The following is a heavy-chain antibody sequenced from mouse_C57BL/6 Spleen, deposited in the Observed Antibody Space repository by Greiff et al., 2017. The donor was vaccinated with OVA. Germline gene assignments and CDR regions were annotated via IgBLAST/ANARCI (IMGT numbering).Heavy chain of an antibody. CDR3: ARVGYYFDY. D-gene: IGHD3-1*01. V-gene: IGHV5-4*03. CDR2: ISDGGSYT. J-gene: IGHJ2*01. CDR1: GFTFSSYA. Sequence: DVMLVESGGGLVKPGGSLKLSCAASGFTFSSYAMSWVRQTPEKRLEWVATISDGGSYTYYPDNVKGRFTISRDNAKNNLYLQMSHLKSEDTAMYYCARVGYYFDYWGQGTTLTVSS.